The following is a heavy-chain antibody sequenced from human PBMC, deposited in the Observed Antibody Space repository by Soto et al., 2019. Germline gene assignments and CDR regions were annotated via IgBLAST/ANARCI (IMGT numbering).Heavy chain of an antibody. CDR3: AKPLGCSSPDAFDI. CDR2: IRWNRGSI. CDR1: GFTFDDYA. J-gene: IGHJ3*02. V-gene: IGHV3-9*01. Sequence: GGSLRLSCAASGFTFDDYAMHWVRQAPGKGLELVSGIRWNRGSIGYADSGKCRFTISRYNAKNSLYLQMNSLRAEDTALYYCAKPLGCSSPDAFDIWGQGTTVTVSS. D-gene: IGHD6-6*01.